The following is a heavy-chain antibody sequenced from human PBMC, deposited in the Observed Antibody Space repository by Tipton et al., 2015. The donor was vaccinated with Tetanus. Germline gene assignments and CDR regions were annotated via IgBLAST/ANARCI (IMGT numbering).Heavy chain of an antibody. CDR2: VSDVGDT. J-gene: IGHJ4*02. CDR3: ARASQRTFEF. V-gene: IGHV4-39*07. Sequence: TLSLTCSVSGASISSSRYFWGWFRQPPGKGLEWIGHVSDVGDTHYTPSLQSRLSISMDTSKNQFYLQLSSVTAADTAVYFCARASQRTFEFWGQGTLVAVSS. D-gene: IGHD5-18*01. CDR1: GASISSSRYF.